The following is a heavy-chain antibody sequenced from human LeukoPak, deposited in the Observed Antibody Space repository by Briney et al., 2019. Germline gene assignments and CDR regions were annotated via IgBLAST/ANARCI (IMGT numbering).Heavy chain of an antibody. V-gene: IGHV1-2*02. Sequence: ASVKVSCKASGYTFTGYYMHWVRQAPGQGLEWMGWINPNSGGTNYAQKFQGRVTMTRDTSISTAYMELSRLRSDDTAVYYCASSHVSSWYAEYYYYYYYMDVWGKGTTVTVSS. D-gene: IGHD6-13*01. J-gene: IGHJ6*03. CDR3: ASSHVSSWYAEYYYYYYYMDV. CDR2: INPNSGGT. CDR1: GYTFTGYY.